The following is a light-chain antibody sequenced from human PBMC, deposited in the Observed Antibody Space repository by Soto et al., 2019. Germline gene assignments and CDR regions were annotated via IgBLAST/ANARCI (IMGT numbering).Light chain of an antibody. CDR1: SSDVGAYNY. CDR3: SSYAGSNNYV. Sequence: QSVLTQPPSASGSPGQSVTISCTGTSSDVGAYNYVSWYQLHAGKAPKLIVYEVSKRPSDVPDRFSASKSGNTASLTVSGLQTEDEADYYCSSYAGSNNYVFGIGTKVTVL. CDR2: EVS. V-gene: IGLV2-8*01. J-gene: IGLJ1*01.